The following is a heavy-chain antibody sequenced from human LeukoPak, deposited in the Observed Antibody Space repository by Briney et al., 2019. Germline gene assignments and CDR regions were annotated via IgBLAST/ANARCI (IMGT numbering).Heavy chain of an antibody. CDR2: IYYSGST. V-gene: IGHV4-39*07. CDR3: ARERVSSSWYRRYFDY. D-gene: IGHD6-13*01. J-gene: IGHJ4*02. Sequence: SETLSLTCTVSGGSISSSSYYWGWIRQPPGKGPEWIGSIYYSGSTYYNPSLKSRVTISVDTSKNQFSLKLSSVTAADTAVYYCARERVSSSWYRRYFDYWGQGTLVTVSS. CDR1: GGSISSSSYY.